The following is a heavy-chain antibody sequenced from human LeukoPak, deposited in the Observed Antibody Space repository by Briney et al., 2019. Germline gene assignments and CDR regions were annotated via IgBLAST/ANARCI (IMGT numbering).Heavy chain of an antibody. D-gene: IGHD3-22*01. CDR1: GGSINAYY. J-gene: IGHJ4*02. CDR3: AREGDYYDSGGYYRIDF. CDR2: VYHSGST. Sequence: SQTLSLTCTVSGGSINAYYWSWIRQPPGKGLEWIGYVYHSGSTNYNPSLKSRVTMSVDTSNNQFSLKLSSVTAADTAMYYCAREGDYYDSGGYYRIDFWGQGTLVTVSS. V-gene: IGHV4-59*01.